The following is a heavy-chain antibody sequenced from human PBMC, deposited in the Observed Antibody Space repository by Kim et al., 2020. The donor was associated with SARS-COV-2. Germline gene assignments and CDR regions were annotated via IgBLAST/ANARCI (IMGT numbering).Heavy chain of an antibody. Sequence: SETLSLTCTVSGGSISSSYWSWIRQPPGKPLEWIGHIYSSGSTNYNPSLKSRVTISLDTSKNQFSLNLNSVTAADTAVYYCARENYYGSGKFDPWGQGTLVTVSS. D-gene: IGHD3-10*01. CDR1: GGSISSSY. CDR2: IYSSGST. J-gene: IGHJ5*02. CDR3: ARENYYGSGKFDP. V-gene: IGHV4-59*01.